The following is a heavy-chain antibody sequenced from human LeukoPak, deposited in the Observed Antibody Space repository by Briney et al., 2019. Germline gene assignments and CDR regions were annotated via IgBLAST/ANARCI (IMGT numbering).Heavy chain of an antibody. J-gene: IGHJ4*02. CDR3: ARGRGVAAAGIGLGY. V-gene: IGHV4-38-2*02. Sequence: SETLSLTCTVSGYSISSGYYWSWIRQPPGKGLEWIGEINHSGSTNYNPSLKSRVTISVDTSKNQFSLKLSSVTAADTAVYYCARGRGVAAAGIGLGYWGQGTLVTVSS. CDR2: INHSGST. CDR1: GYSISSGYY. D-gene: IGHD6-13*01.